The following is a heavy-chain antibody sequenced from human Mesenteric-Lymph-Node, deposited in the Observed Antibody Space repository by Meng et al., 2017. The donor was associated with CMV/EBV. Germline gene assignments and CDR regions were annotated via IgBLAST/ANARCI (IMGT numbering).Heavy chain of an antibody. CDR2: LIPIFGTA. V-gene: IGHV1-69*01. J-gene: IGHJ6*02. D-gene: IGHD2-2*01. Sequence: RQAPVHGLEWMGGLIPIFGTANYAQKFQGRVTITADESTSTAYMELSSLRSEDTAVYYCARVGRRIVVVPAAREPLGYYYYGMDVWGQGTTVTVSS. CDR3: ARVGRRIVVVPAAREPLGYYYYGMDV.